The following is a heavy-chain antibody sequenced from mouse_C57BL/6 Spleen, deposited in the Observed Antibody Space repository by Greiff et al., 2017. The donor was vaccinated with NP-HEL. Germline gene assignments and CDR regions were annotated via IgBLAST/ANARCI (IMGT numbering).Heavy chain of an antibody. V-gene: IGHV5-17*01. CDR1: GFTFSDYG. CDR3: ARSYSNYVGVDY. J-gene: IGHJ4*01. D-gene: IGHD2-5*01. CDR2: ISSGGSTI. Sequence: EVKLMESGGGLVKPGGSLKLSCAASGFTFSDYGMHWVRQAPEKGLEWVAYISSGGSTIYYADTVKGRFTISRDNAKNTLFLQMTSLRSEDTAMYYCARSYSNYVGVDYWGQGTSVTVSS.